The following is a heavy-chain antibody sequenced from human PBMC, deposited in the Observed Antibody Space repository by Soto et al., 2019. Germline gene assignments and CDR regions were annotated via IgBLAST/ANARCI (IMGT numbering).Heavy chain of an antibody. D-gene: IGHD7-27*01. J-gene: IGHJ6*02. Sequence: QVQLVESGGGVVQPGGSLRLSCVASGFAFSTYSLHWVRQAPGKGLEWVAVISYDGMNAYYPDSVKGRFTVSRDNSKKCLYLQMTSLRPEDTAVFYCARGGEKISRVPDYYYGMDVWGQGTTVTISS. CDR3: ARGGEKISRVPDYYYGMDV. CDR1: GFAFSTYS. CDR2: ISYDGMNA. V-gene: IGHV3-30*04.